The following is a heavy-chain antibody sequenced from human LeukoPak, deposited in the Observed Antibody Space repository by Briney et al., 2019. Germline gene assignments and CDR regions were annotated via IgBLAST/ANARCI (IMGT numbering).Heavy chain of an antibody. J-gene: IGHJ4*02. V-gene: IGHV1-46*01. CDR1: GYTFTSYY. CDR3: AISITSRPNLYYFDY. D-gene: IGHD6-6*01. CDR2: INPSGGST. Sequence: ASVKVSCKASGYTFTSYYMHWVRQAPGQGLEWMGIINPSGGSTSYAQKFQGRVTMTRDTSTSTVYMELRSLRSDDTAVYYCAISITSRPNLYYFDYWGQGTLVTVSS.